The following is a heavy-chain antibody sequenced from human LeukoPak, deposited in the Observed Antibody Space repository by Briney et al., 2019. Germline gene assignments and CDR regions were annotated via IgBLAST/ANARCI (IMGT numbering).Heavy chain of an antibody. Sequence: SETLSLTCTVSGGSISSSSYYWGWIRQPPGKGLEWIGSIYYSGSTYYNPSLKSRVTISVDTSKNQFSLKLSSVTAADTAVYYCARANWFDPWGQGTLVTVSS. CDR3: ARANWFDP. V-gene: IGHV4-39*07. CDR1: GGSISSSSYY. J-gene: IGHJ5*02. CDR2: IYYSGST.